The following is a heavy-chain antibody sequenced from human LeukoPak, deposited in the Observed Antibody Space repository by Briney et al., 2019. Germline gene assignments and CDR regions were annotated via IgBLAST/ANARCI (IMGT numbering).Heavy chain of an antibody. CDR1: GFTFSTYW. CDR2: INQDASEI. V-gene: IGHV3-7*01. CDR3: ATDRDNSDWQKRFDS. D-gene: IGHD2-21*02. Sequence: GCLRLSCAASGFTFSTYWMNWYRQAPGKGLEWVGSINQDASEINYVDSVRGRFTISRDNAKNSLHLQMNSLRAEDTAVYYCATDRDNSDWQKRFDSWGRGTLVTVSS. J-gene: IGHJ4*02.